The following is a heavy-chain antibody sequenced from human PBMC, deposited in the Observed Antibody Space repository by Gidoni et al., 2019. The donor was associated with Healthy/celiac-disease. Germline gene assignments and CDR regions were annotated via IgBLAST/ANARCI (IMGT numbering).Heavy chain of an antibody. D-gene: IGHD3-10*01. CDR3: AREDYGSGSYPTKFDY. J-gene: IGHJ4*02. CDR1: GGSFSGYY. Sequence: QVQLQQWGAGLLKPSETLSLTCAVYGGSFSGYYWSWIRQPPGKGLEWIGEINHSGSTNYNPSLKSRVTISVDTSKNQFSLKLSSVTAADTAVYYCAREDYGSGSYPTKFDYWGQGTLVTVSS. CDR2: INHSGST. V-gene: IGHV4-34*01.